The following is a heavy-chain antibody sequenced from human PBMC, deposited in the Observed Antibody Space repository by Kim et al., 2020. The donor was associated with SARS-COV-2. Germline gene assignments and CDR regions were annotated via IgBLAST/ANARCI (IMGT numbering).Heavy chain of an antibody. J-gene: IGHJ4*02. D-gene: IGHD3-10*01. Sequence: SLKGRFTISRDNSKSPLYLQMNSLRAEDTDVYYCAKGGDYYGSGGYLDDYWGQGTLVTVSS. V-gene: IGHV3-23*01. CDR3: AKGGDYYGSGGYLDDY.